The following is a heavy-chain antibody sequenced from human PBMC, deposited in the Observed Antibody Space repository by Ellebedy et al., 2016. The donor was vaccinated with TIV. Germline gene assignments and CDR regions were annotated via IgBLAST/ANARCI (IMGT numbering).Heavy chain of an antibody. V-gene: IGHV4-59*12. Sequence: SETLSLTCTVSGGSISSYYWSWIRQHPGKGLEWIGYIYYSGSTYYNPSLKSRVTISVDTSKNQFSLKLSSVTAADTAVYYCASTGDREVLGGWFDPWGQGTLVTVSS. CDR3: ASTGDREVLGGWFDP. D-gene: IGHD1-26*01. CDR1: GGSISSYY. J-gene: IGHJ5*02. CDR2: IYYSGST.